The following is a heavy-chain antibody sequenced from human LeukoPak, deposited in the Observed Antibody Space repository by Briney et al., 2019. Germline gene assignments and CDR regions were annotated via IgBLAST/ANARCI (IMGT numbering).Heavy chain of an antibody. D-gene: IGHD6-19*01. J-gene: IGHJ6*03. CDR1: GGSISSSSYY. CDR2: IYYSGST. CDR3: ARDGVNSGWYLRYYYYYYMDV. Sequence: PSETLSLTCTVSGGSISSSSYYWGWIRQPPGKGLEWIGSIYYSGSTYYNPSLKSRVTISVDTSKNQFSLKLSSVTAADTAVYYCARDGVNSGWYLRYYYYYYMDVWGKGTTVTVSS. V-gene: IGHV4-39*07.